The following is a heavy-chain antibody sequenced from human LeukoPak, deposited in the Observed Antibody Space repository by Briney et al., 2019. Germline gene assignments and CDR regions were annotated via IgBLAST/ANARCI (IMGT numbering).Heavy chain of an antibody. CDR3: ARDPARGTGGYSTVAY. D-gene: IGHD1-26*01. CDR2: VSGSGGST. J-gene: IGHJ4*02. Sequence: GGSLRLSCAASGFTFSSYAMSWVRQAPGKGLEWVSAVSGSGGSTYNADSVKGRFSISRDNSKNTLYLQMNSLRAEDTAVYYCARDPARGTGGYSTVAYWGQGTLVTVSS. CDR1: GFTFSSYA. V-gene: IGHV3-23*01.